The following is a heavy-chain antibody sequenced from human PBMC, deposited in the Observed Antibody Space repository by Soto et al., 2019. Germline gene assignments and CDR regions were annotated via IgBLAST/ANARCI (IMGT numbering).Heavy chain of an antibody. J-gene: IGHJ4*02. CDR1: GGFI. CDR3: AGGSQDSYYY. CDR2: IYNSGRY. Sequence: SETLSLTCTVSGGFIWGWIRQSPDEGLEWIGYIYNSGRYNYNPSLESRLTISIDTSKNQFSLRLASVTAADTAVYYCAGGSQDSYYYWAQGTLVTVSS. D-gene: IGHD5-18*01. V-gene: IGHV4-59*01.